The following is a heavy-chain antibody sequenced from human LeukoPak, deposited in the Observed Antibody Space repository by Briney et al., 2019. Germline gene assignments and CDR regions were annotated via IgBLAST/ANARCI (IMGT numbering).Heavy chain of an antibody. CDR2: ISSTGSDM. CDR3: ARDPYSSGWYKDAFDI. J-gene: IGHJ3*02. Sequence: TGGSLRLSCAASGFTLNTYSMNWVRQAPGKGLEWVSSISSTGSDMYYVDSVKGRFTISRDNAKNSLFLQVNSLRAEDTAVYYCARDPYSSGWYKDAFDIWGQGTMVTVSS. V-gene: IGHV3-21*01. D-gene: IGHD6-19*01. CDR1: GFTLNTYS.